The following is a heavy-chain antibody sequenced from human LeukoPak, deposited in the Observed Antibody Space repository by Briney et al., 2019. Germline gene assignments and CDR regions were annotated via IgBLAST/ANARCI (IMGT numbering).Heavy chain of an antibody. Sequence: GGSLRLSCAASGFTFSDYYMSWIRQAPGKGLEWVSYISSSGSTIYYADSVKGRFTISRDNAKNSLYLQMNSLRAEDTAVYYCARDRVPAAILGVGSCSNWFDPWGQGTLVTVSS. D-gene: IGHD2-2*01. J-gene: IGHJ5*02. CDR3: ARDRVPAAILGVGSCSNWFDP. V-gene: IGHV3-11*01. CDR1: GFTFSDYY. CDR2: ISSSGSTI.